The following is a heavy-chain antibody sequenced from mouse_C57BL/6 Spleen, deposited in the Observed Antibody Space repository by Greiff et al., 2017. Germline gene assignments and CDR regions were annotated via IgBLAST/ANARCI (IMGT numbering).Heavy chain of an antibody. CDR3: ASSRSSAWFAD. V-gene: IGHV1-39*01. D-gene: IGHD3-1*01. CDR2: INPNYGTT. CDR1: GYSFTDYN. Sequence: VQLQQSGPELVKPGASVKISCKASGYSFTDYNMHWVKQSNGKRLEWIGVINPNYGTTSYNQKFKGKATLTVDQSSSTAYMQLNSLTSEDSAVYYGASSRSSAWFADWGQGTLVTVSA. J-gene: IGHJ3*01.